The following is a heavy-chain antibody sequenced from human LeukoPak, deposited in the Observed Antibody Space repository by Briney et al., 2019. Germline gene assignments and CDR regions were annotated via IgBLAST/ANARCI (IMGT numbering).Heavy chain of an antibody. J-gene: IGHJ4*02. CDR2: INSDGGTT. CDR1: GITFSSYW. CDR3: ARVHYDSSGYYYGTYYFDY. Sequence: GGSLRLSCAASGITFSSYWMHWVRQAPGKGLVWVSRINSDGGTTGYADSVKGRFTISRDNAKNTLYLQMNSLRAEDTAVYYCARVHYDSSGYYYGTYYFDYWGQGTLVTVSS. D-gene: IGHD3-22*01. V-gene: IGHV3-74*01.